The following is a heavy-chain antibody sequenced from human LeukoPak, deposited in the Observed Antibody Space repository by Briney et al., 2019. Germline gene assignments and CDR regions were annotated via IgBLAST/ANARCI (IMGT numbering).Heavy chain of an antibody. CDR1: GGSLSSSTYY. CDR2: ILYSGRT. Sequence: SETLSLTCTVSGGSLSSSTYYWGWIRQPPGNGLGWIGSILYSGRTYYNPSLNSRVTMSVDKSKNQFSLKLSSVTAADTAVYYCTRDTGTTGEVKFDLWGQGTLVTVSS. D-gene: IGHD4-17*01. J-gene: IGHJ5*02. CDR3: TRDTGTTGEVKFDL. V-gene: IGHV4-39*07.